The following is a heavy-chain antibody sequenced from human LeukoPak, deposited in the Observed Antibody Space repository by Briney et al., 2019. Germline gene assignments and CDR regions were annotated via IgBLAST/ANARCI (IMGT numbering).Heavy chain of an antibody. CDR3: ARFFYLDSSGYSDL. J-gene: IGHJ2*01. CDR2: IYPGDSDT. CDR1: GYSFTIYW. D-gene: IGHD3-22*01. Sequence: RGESLKISCKGSGYSFTIYWIGWVRQMPGKGLEWMGIIYPGDSDTRYSPSFQGQVTISADRSISTAYLQWSSLKASDTAMYYCARFFYLDSSGYSDLWGRGTLVTVSS. V-gene: IGHV5-51*01.